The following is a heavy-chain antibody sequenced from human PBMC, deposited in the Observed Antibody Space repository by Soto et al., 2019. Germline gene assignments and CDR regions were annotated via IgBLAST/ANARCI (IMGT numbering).Heavy chain of an antibody. CDR2: ISQSGTST. V-gene: IGHV3-11*01. J-gene: IGHJ4*02. CDR3: ASDPYYYASGY. Sequence: GGSLRLSCAASGFTFSDHYMTWIRQAPGKGLEWVSKISQSGTSTYYADSVKGRFTVSRDNAKNSVYLQMDSLRAEDTAVYYCASDPYYYASGYWGQGTLVTVSS. CDR1: GFTFSDHY. D-gene: IGHD3-10*01.